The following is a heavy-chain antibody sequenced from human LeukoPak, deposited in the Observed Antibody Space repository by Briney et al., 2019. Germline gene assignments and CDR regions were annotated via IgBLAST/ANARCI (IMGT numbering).Heavy chain of an antibody. V-gene: IGHV1-2*02. Sequence: ASVKVSCKASGYTFTGYYMHWVRQAPGQGLEWMGWINPNSGGTNYAQKFQGRVTMTRDTSISTAYMELSRLRSDDTAVYYCAGPSIGTIDPDIWTFYGMDVWGQGTTVTVSS. J-gene: IGHJ6*02. CDR2: INPNSGGT. CDR1: GYTFTGYY. D-gene: IGHD3-9*01. CDR3: AGPSIGTIDPDIWTFYGMDV.